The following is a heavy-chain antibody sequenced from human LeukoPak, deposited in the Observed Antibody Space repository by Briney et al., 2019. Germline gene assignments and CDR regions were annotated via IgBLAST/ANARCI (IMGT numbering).Heavy chain of an antibody. V-gene: IGHV4-38-2*02. CDR1: GYSMSSGYY. J-gene: IGHJ3*02. CDR2: MYHTGST. Sequence: SETLSLTCTVSGYSMSSGYYWGWIRQPPEGGLEWIGSMYHTGSTYYNPSLKSRVTISVDTSKNQFSLKLSSVTAADTAVYYCARDASRGDDAFDIWGQGTMVTVSS. CDR3: ARDASRGDDAFDI.